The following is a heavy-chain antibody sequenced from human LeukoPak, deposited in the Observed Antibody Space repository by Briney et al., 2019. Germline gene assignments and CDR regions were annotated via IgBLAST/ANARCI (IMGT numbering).Heavy chain of an antibody. D-gene: IGHD5-18*01. CDR2: IYYSGST. Sequence: SETLSLTCTVSGGSISSYYWSWIRQPPGKGLEWIGYIYYSGSTNYNPSLKSRVTISVDTSKNRFSLKLSSVTAADTAVYYCARHPGQLWFPCGAFDIWGQGTMVTVSS. CDR1: GGSISSYY. V-gene: IGHV4-59*08. CDR3: ARHPGQLWFPCGAFDI. J-gene: IGHJ3*02.